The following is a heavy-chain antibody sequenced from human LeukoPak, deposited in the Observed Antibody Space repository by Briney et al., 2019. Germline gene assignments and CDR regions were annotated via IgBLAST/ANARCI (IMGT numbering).Heavy chain of an antibody. CDR3: AKDDPGSYGPDDLDY. CDR2: INSDGSSA. J-gene: IGHJ4*02. V-gene: IGHV3-74*01. CDR1: GFTFSNYW. D-gene: IGHD5-18*01. Sequence: GGSLRLSCAASGFTFSNYWMHWVRQAPGKGLVWVSRINSDGSSASYADSVKGRFTISRDNAKNTLYLQMNSLRAEDTAVYYCAKDDPGSYGPDDLDYWGQGTLVTVSS.